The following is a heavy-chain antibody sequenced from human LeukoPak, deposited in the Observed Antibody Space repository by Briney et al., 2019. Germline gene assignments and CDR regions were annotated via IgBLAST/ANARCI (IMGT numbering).Heavy chain of an antibody. J-gene: IGHJ6*02. CDR3: ASRLGYSSSWYYGMDV. V-gene: IGHV4-59*08. D-gene: IGHD6-13*01. Sequence: SETLSLTCTVSGGSISSYYWSWIRQPPGKGLEWVGDIYYSGSTNYNPSLKSRVTISVDTSKNQFSLNLSSVTAADTAVYYCASRLGYSSSWYYGMDVWGQGTTVTVSS. CDR1: GGSISSYY. CDR2: IYYSGST.